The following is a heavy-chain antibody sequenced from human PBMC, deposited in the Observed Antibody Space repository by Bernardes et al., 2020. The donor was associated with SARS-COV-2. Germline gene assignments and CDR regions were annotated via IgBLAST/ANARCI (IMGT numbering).Heavy chain of an antibody. V-gene: IGHV3-30-3*01. Sequence: GGSLRLSCAASGFTFSSYAMHWVRQAPGKGLEWVAVISYDGSNKYYADSVKGRFTISRDNSKNTLYLQMNSLRAEDTAVYYCARELVVEDAFDIWGQGTMVTVSS. CDR1: GFTFSSYA. CDR2: ISYDGSNK. J-gene: IGHJ3*02. D-gene: IGHD3-22*01. CDR3: ARELVVEDAFDI.